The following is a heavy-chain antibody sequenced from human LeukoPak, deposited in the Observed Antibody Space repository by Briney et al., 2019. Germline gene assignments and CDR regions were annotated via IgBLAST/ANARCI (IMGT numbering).Heavy chain of an antibody. J-gene: IGHJ4*02. V-gene: IGHV3-23*01. D-gene: IGHD4-17*01. Sequence: GGSLRLSCTASGFTFSTYAMTWVRQTPGKGLEWVSAISGSDAGTYYADSVKGRFAISRDNAKNTLYLQMNSLRAEDTAVYYCARDNDYGFDYWGQGTLVTVSS. CDR3: ARDNDYGFDY. CDR2: ISGSDAGT. CDR1: GFTFSTYA.